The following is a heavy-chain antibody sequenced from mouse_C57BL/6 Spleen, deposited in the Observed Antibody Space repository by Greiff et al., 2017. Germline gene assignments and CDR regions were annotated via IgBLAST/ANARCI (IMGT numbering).Heavy chain of an antibody. CDR1: GFNIKDDY. J-gene: IGHJ2*01. Sequence: VQLQQSGAELVRPGASVKLSCTASGFNIKDDYMHWVKQRPEQGLEWIGWIDPENGDTEYASKFQGKATITADTSSNTAYLQLSSLTSEDTAVYYCTKGDGNYYFDYWGQGTTLTVSS. CDR2: IDPENGDT. CDR3: TKGDGNYYFDY. V-gene: IGHV14-4*01. D-gene: IGHD2-1*01.